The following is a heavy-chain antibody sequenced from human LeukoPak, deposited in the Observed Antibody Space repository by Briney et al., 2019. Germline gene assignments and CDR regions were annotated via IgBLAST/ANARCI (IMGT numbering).Heavy chain of an antibody. CDR1: GFTFSSYV. V-gene: IGHV3-64D*09. CDR3: VRGGSSGWYGDY. J-gene: IGHJ4*02. D-gene: IGHD6-19*01. CDR2: VTNNGGST. Sequence: GGSLRLSCSASGFTFSSYVMHWVRQAPGKGLEYVSAVTNNGGSTFHADSVKGRFSISRDNSKNTLYLQLSRLKAEDTAVYYCVRGGSSGWYGDYWGQGTLVTVSS.